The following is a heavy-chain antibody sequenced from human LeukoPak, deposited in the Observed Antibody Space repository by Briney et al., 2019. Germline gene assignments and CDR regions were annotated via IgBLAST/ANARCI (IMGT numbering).Heavy chain of an antibody. CDR1: GGSIRSSYYY. Sequence: SETLSLTCTVSGGSIRSSYYYWGWIRQPPGKGLEWIGSIYDSGSTYYNPSLKSRVTISVDTSKNQFSLKLSSVTAADTAVYYCARGEDCTNGVCFFQHWGQGTLVTVSS. CDR3: ARGEDCTNGVCFFQH. V-gene: IGHV4-39*07. J-gene: IGHJ1*01. CDR2: IYDSGST. D-gene: IGHD2-8*01.